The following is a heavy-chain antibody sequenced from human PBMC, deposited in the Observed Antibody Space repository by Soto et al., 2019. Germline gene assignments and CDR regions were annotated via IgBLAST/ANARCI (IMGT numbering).Heavy chain of an antibody. D-gene: IGHD3-22*01. CDR3: ARVGYYDSSGFFDY. CDR2: IIPIFGTA. CDR1: GGTFSSYA. Sequence: SVKVSCKASGGTFSSYAISWVRQAPGQGLEWMGGIIPIFGTANYAQKFQGRVTITADESTSTAYMELSSLRSEDTAVYYCARVGYYDSSGFFDYWGQGTLVTVSS. V-gene: IGHV1-69*13. J-gene: IGHJ4*02.